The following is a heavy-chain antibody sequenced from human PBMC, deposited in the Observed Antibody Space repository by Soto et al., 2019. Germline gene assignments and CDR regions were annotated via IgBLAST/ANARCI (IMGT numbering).Heavy chain of an antibody. CDR2: MNPNSGNA. J-gene: IGHJ4*02. CDR3: ARDRDYYGSGSYSTTLDY. D-gene: IGHD3-10*01. CDR1: GYTFTSYD. V-gene: IGHV1-8*01. Sequence: ASVKVSCKASGYTFTSYDINWVRQATGQGLEWMGWMNPNSGNAGYAQKFQGRVTMTRNTSMSTAYMELSSLRSEDTAVYYCARDRDYYGSGSYSTTLDYWGQGTLVTVSS.